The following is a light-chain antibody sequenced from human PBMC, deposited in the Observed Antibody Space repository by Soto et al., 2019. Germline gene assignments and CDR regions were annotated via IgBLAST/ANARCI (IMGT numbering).Light chain of an antibody. CDR1: QSVGNNY. V-gene: IGKV3-20*01. Sequence: EVVLTQSPGTLSLSPGERATLPCRASQSVGNNYLAWYQQKPGQAPRLLIYDASTRATGIPDRFSGSGSGTDFTLSISRLEPEDFAVYYCQQYGAPPLTFGPGTKVD. CDR3: QQYGAPPLT. J-gene: IGKJ3*01. CDR2: DAS.